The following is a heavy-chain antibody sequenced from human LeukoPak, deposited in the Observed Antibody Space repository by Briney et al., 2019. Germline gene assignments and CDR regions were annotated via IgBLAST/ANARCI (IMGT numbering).Heavy chain of an antibody. V-gene: IGHV1-2*02. D-gene: IGHD2-15*01. Sequence: ASVKVSCKASGYTFTGYYMHWVRQAPGQGLEWVGWINPNSGGTNYAQKFQGRVTMTRDTSISTAYMELSRLRSDDTAVYYCASDVLGYCSGGSCYDYWGQGTLVTVSS. CDR1: GYTFTGYY. CDR3: ASDVLGYCSGGSCYDY. J-gene: IGHJ4*02. CDR2: INPNSGGT.